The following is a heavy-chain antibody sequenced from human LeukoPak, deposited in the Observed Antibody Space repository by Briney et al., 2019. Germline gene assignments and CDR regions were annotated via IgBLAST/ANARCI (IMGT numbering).Heavy chain of an antibody. J-gene: IGHJ4*02. CDR2: ISGSGGII. CDR3: AKDRMTYTY. V-gene: IGHV3-23*01. CDR1: GFTFSSYA. D-gene: IGHD2-21*02. Sequence: GGSLRLSCTASSGFTFSSYAMSWIRQAPGKGLEWVSAISGSGGIIYYADSVKGRFTISRDNSENTLYLQMDSLRAEDTAVYYCAKDRMTYTYWGQGALVTVSS.